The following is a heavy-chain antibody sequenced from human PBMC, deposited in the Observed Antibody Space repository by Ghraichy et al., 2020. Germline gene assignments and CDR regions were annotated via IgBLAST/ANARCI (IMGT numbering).Heavy chain of an antibody. D-gene: IGHD5/OR15-5a*01. V-gene: IGHV4-34*01. J-gene: IGHJ6*02. Sequence: SETLSLTCSVYGAAFSDTYWTWIRQPAGKGLEWIGEIDESGSTKYNSSLKSRLTISLNTSMNQFYLKLSSVTAADTAVYFCVRATVWDGMDVCGQVTTVTVSS. CDR3: VRATVWDGMDV. CDR2: IDESGST. CDR1: GAAFSDTY.